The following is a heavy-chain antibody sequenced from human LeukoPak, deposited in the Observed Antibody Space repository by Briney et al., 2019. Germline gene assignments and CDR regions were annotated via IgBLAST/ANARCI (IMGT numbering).Heavy chain of an antibody. J-gene: IGHJ3*02. V-gene: IGHV1-69*04. CDR2: IIPILGIA. CDR1: GGTFSSYA. D-gene: IGHD3-22*01. Sequence: GASVKVPCKASGGTFSSYAISWVRQAPGQGLEWMGRIIPILGIANYAQKFQGRVTITADKSTSTAYMELSSLRSEDTAVYYCARDLKYYYDSSGPPDAFDIWGQGTMVTVSS. CDR3: ARDLKYYYDSSGPPDAFDI.